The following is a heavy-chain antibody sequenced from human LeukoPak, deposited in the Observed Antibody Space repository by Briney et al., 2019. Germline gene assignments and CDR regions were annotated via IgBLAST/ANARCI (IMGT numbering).Heavy chain of an antibody. V-gene: IGHV1-3*01. CDR1: GYTFTSYA. J-gene: IGHJ4*02. CDR2: INAGNGNT. D-gene: IGHD4-17*01. Sequence: ASVNVSCKASGYTFTSYAMHWVRQAPGQRLEWMGWINAGNGNTKYSQKFQGRVTITRDTSASTAYMELSSLRSEDTAVYYCARDRIWSPDGDTDYWGQGTLVTASS. CDR3: ARDRIWSPDGDTDY.